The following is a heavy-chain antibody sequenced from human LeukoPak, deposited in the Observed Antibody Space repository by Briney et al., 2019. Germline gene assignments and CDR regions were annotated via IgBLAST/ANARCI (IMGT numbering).Heavy chain of an antibody. J-gene: IGHJ4*02. D-gene: IGHD5-24*01. V-gene: IGHV1-69*04. CDR3: ARDRRDGYNYLMAFDY. CDR2: IIPILGIA. CDR1: GYTFTSYG. Sequence: SVKVSCKASGYTFTSYGISWVRQAPGQGLEWMGRIIPILGIANYAQKFQGRVTITADKSTSTAYMELSSLRSEDTAVYYCARDRRDGYNYLMAFDYWGQGTLVTVSS.